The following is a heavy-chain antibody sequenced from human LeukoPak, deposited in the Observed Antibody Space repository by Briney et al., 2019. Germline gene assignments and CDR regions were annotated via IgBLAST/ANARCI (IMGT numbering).Heavy chain of an antibody. CDR3: AKAFCSSTSCYIHFQY. J-gene: IGHJ1*01. CDR2: ISGSGGTT. Sequence: GGSLRLSCAASGFTFSSYAMSWVRQAPGKGLEWVSAISGSGGTTYYADSVKGRFTISRDNSKNTLYLQMNSLRAEDTAVYYCAKAFCSSTSCYIHFQYWGQSTLVTVSS. CDR1: GFTFSSYA. D-gene: IGHD2-2*02. V-gene: IGHV3-23*01.